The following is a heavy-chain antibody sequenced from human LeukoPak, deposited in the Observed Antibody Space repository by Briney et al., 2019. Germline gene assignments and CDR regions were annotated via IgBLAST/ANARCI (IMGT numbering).Heavy chain of an antibody. CDR1: GGSLSNHY. J-gene: IGHJ4*02. Sequence: SETLSLTCTVSGGSLSNHYCSWIRQPAGKGLEWIGRIYSSGTTDYNPSLKSRVVMSVDTSKNQVSLKLSAVTAADTGVYYCARVYCSGGNCYHFDYWRQRTLVTVSS. CDR3: ARVYCSGGNCYHFDY. V-gene: IGHV4-4*07. D-gene: IGHD2-15*01. CDR2: IYSSGTT.